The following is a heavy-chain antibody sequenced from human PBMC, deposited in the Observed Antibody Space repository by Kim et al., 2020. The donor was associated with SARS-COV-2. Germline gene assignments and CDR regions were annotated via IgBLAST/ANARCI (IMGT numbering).Heavy chain of an antibody. CDR2: IYYSGST. Sequence: SETLSLTCTVSGGSISSSSYYWGWIRQPPGKGLEWIGSIYYSGSTYYNPSLKSRVTISVDTSKNQFSLKLSSVTAADTAVYYCARINSSSWYWFYYGMDVWGQGTTVTVSS. CDR1: GGSISSSSYY. D-gene: IGHD6-13*01. CDR3: ARINSSSWYWFYYGMDV. V-gene: IGHV4-39*01. J-gene: IGHJ6*02.